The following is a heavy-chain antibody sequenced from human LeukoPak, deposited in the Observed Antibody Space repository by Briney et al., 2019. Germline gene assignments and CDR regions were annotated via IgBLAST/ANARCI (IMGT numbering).Heavy chain of an antibody. Sequence: GGSLRLSCAASGFSFSNWAMSWVRQAPGKGLEWVSVIYSGGSTYYADSVKGRFTISRDNSKNTLYLQMNSLRAEDTAVYYCARQHGWYRGDAFDIWGQGTMVTVSS. J-gene: IGHJ3*02. CDR3: ARQHGWYRGDAFDI. CDR2: IYSGGST. CDR1: GFSFSNWA. V-gene: IGHV3-53*01. D-gene: IGHD6-19*01.